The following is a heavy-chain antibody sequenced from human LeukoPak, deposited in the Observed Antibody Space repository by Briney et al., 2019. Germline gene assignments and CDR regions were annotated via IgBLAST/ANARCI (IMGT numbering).Heavy chain of an antibody. J-gene: IGHJ4*02. V-gene: IGHV4-59*02. CDR1: GGSVSDYY. Sequence: SETLSLTCTISGGSVSDYYWSWIRQPPGKGLEWIGNIYYSGSAYYNPSLESRVTISVDTSKNQFSLRLSSVIAADTAMYYCARVSGGSDYWGQGTLVTVSS. D-gene: IGHD2-15*01. CDR3: ARVSGGSDY. CDR2: IYYSGSA.